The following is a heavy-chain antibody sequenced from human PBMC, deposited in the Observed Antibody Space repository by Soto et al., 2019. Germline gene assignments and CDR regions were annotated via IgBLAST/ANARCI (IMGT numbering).Heavy chain of an antibody. V-gene: IGHV1-18*01. CDR1: GYTFTSYG. J-gene: IGHJ4*02. CDR3: ARHRHCSSTSCYTSLDY. CDR2: ISAYNGNT. D-gene: IGHD2-2*02. Sequence: ASVKVSCKASGYTFTSYGISWVRQAPGQGLEWMGWISAYNGNTNYAQKLQGRVTMTTDTSTSTAYMELRSLRSDDTAVYCCARHRHCSSTSCYTSLDYWGQGTLVTVSS.